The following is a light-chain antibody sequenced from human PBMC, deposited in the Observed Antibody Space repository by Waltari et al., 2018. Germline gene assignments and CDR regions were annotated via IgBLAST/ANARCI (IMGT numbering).Light chain of an antibody. Sequence: SVLTQPPSASGTPGQTVTIPCSGCSSNIAGNFVYWYQQLPGVAPHLHIYKNNQRPSGVPDRFSGSKSGTSASLAISGLRSDDEAEYYCAAWDDNLTGPLFGGGTKVTVL. CDR1: SSNIAGNF. V-gene: IGLV1-47*01. J-gene: IGLJ3*02. CDR2: KNN. CDR3: AAWDDNLTGPL.